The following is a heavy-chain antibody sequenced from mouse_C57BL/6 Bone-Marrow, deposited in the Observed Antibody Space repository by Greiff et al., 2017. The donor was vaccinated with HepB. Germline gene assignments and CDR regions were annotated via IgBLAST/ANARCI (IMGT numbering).Heavy chain of an antibody. CDR1: GFSLTSYG. V-gene: IGHV2-6-1*01. CDR3: ARQGPVRRTMDY. Sequence: VLLVESGPGLVAPSQSLSITCTVSGFSLTSYGVHWVRQPPGKGLEWLVVIRSDGSTTYNSALKSRLSSSKDNSKSQVFLKMNSLQTDDTAMYYCARQGPVRRTMDYWGQGTSVTVSS. D-gene: IGHD2-14*01. CDR2: IRSDGST. J-gene: IGHJ4*01.